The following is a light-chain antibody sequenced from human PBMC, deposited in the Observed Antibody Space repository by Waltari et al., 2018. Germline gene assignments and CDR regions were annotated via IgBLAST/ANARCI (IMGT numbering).Light chain of an antibody. V-gene: IGLV2-14*03. CDR2: DVS. CDR3: SSYISSDTLEL. J-gene: IGLJ2*01. Sequence: HSALTQPASVSGSPGPSITISCTGTSSDVGGYHYVSWYQQHPGKAPKLMIFDVSNRPSGVSDRFSGSKSGNTASLTISGLQAEDEADYYCSSYISSDTLELFGGGTSLTVL. CDR1: SSDVGGYHY.